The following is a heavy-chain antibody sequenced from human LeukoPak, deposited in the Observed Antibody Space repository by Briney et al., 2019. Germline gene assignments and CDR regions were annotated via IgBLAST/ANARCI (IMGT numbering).Heavy chain of an antibody. CDR3: AKGVSSPLYYFDY. CDR1: GFTFSSYA. V-gene: IGHV3-23*01. D-gene: IGHD6-13*01. Sequence: PGGSLRLSCAASGFTFSSYAMRWVRQAPGKGLEWVSNIGGSSGSTYYADSVKGRFTNSRDNSKNTLYLQMNSLRAEDTAVYYCAKGVSSPLYYFDYWGQGTLVTVSS. CDR2: IGGSSGST. J-gene: IGHJ4*02.